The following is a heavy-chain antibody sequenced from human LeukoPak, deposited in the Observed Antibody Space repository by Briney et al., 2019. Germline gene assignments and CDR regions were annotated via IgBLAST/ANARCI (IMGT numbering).Heavy chain of an antibody. CDR1: GFTFTSYN. D-gene: IGHD5-18*01. J-gene: IGHJ4*02. CDR3: ARDRGYSYGLPDY. V-gene: IGHV3-21*01. CDR2: ISSSSSYI. Sequence: GGSLRLSCEASGFTFTSYNMNWVRQAPGKGLEWVSSISSSSSYIYYADSVKGRFTISRDNAKNSRYLQMNSLRAEDTAVYYCARDRGYSYGLPDYWGQGTLVTVSS.